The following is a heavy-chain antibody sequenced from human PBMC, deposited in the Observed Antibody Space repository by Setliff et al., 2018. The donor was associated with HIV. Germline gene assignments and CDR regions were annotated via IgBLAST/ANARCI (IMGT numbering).Heavy chain of an antibody. CDR1: GASISSGGFY. Sequence: PSETLSLTCTVPGASISSGGFYWNWIRQRPGKGLEWIGHIHYSGNTYYNPSLKSRLSISLVTSTNHFSLKLMSMTAADTAVYYCARVRGDDYSGHIDHWGRGTLVTVSS. J-gene: IGHJ4*02. D-gene: IGHD3-22*01. CDR3: ARVRGDDYSGHIDH. V-gene: IGHV4-31*03. CDR2: IHYSGNT.